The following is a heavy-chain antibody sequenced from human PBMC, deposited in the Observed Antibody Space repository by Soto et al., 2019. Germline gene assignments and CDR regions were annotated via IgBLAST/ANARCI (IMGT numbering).Heavy chain of an antibody. CDR3: ARGPGP. CDR2: IYYSGAT. CDR1: GDFISNNY. V-gene: IGHV4-59*01. J-gene: IGHJ5*02. Sequence: SETLSLTCTVSGDFISNNYWNWIRQPPGKGLEWIGYIYYSGATRYNPSLKSRVTMSVDTSKNQFSLNLASVTAADTAVYYCARGPGPWGQGTLVTVSS.